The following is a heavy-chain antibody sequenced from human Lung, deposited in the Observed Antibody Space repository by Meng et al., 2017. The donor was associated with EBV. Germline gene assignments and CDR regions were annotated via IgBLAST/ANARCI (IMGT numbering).Heavy chain of an antibody. CDR1: GGSISSGGHY. J-gene: IGHJ4*02. Sequence: QVQLQVSGPGLVKPSQTLSLTCTVSGGSISSGGHYWSWMRQHPGKSLEWIGYIYYSGSTYYNPSLKSLVSISVDTSNNQFSLKLSSVTAADTAVYYCARVTLWFGELEYWGQGTLVTVSS. V-gene: IGHV4-31*01. CDR2: IYYSGST. D-gene: IGHD3-10*01. CDR3: ARVTLWFGELEY.